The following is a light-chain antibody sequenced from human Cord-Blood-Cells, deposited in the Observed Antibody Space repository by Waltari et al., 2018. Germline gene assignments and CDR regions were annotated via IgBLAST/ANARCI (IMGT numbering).Light chain of an antibody. Sequence: QSALTQPASVSGSPGQSITISCTGTSSVVGGYNDVSWYQQHPGKAPKLMIYDVSNRPSGVSNRFSGSKSGNTASLTISGLQAEDEADYYCSSYTSSSTVFGGGTKLTVL. CDR2: DVS. V-gene: IGLV2-14*01. J-gene: IGLJ3*02. CDR3: SSYTSSSTV. CDR1: SSVVGGYND.